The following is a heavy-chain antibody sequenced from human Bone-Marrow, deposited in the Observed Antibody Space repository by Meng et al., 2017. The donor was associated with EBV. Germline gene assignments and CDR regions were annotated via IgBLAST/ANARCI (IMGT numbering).Heavy chain of an antibody. Sequence: QVQLQRSGAEVKKPGSSVKVSCRTAGGTFRSDAVSWVRQAPGQGLEWMGGLIPMSGAPHYAQKFQDRVTIIADESTSTHSMELNNLRFEDTAMYYCASESGRGFTPDYWGQGTLVTVSS. CDR1: GGTFRSDA. CDR2: LIPMSGAP. J-gene: IGHJ4*02. CDR3: ASESGRGFTPDY. D-gene: IGHD3-10*01. V-gene: IGHV1-69*01.